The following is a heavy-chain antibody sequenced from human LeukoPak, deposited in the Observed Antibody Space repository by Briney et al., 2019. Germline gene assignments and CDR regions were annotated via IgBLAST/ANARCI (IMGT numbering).Heavy chain of an antibody. D-gene: IGHD3-16*02. J-gene: IGHJ4*02. CDR1: GFTFSSYA. CDR3: AKDLYDYVWGSYRPLFDY. Sequence: GGSLRLSCAASGFTFSSYAMSWVRQAPGKGLEWVSAISGSGGSTYYADSVKGRFTISRDNSKNTLYLQMNSLRAEDTAVYYCAKDLYDYVWGSYRPLFDYWGQGTLVTVSS. V-gene: IGHV3-23*01. CDR2: ISGSGGST.